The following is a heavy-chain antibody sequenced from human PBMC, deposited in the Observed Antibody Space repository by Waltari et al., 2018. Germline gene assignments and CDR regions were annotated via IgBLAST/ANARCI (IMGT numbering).Heavy chain of an antibody. CDR3: ARDAGQQHYYYGMDV. Sequence: QVHLVESGGGVVQPGRSLRLSCAASGFTFSSYVMHWVRQAPGKGVGWVAVILYDGSNKYYADSVKGRITISRDNSKNTLYLQMNSLRAEDTAVYYCARDAGQQHYYYGMDVWGQGTTVTVSS. CDR2: ILYDGSNK. J-gene: IGHJ6*02. CDR1: GFTFSSYV. D-gene: IGHD6-13*01. V-gene: IGHV3-30-3*01.